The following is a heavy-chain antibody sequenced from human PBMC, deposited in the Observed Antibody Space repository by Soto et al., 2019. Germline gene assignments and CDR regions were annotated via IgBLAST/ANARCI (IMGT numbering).Heavy chain of an antibody. CDR1: GGSISYVYYH. J-gene: IGHJ6*02. CDR2: IHYSGSI. CDR3: AREDDGGDRDYYGLDV. Sequence: SETLSLTCTVSGGSISYVYYHWTWIRQSPGKGLEWIGYIHYSGSIIYNPSFKSRVTISVDTSKNQFSLQLSSVTAADTAVYFCAREDDGGDRDYYGLDVWGQGTTVTVS. D-gene: IGHD2-21*02. V-gene: IGHV4-30-4*08.